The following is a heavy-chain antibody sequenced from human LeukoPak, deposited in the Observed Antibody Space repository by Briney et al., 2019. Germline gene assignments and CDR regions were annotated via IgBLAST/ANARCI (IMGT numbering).Heavy chain of an antibody. CDR2: ISAYNGNT. CDR1: GYTFTGYG. D-gene: IGHD3-10*01. Sequence: GASVKVSCKASGYTFTGYGISWVRQAPGQGLEWMGWISAYNGNTNYAQKLQGRVTMTTDTSTSTAYMELRSLRSDDTAVYYCARVYYGSGSYYNWRIDYWGQGTLVTVSS. J-gene: IGHJ4*02. CDR3: ARVYYGSGSYYNWRIDY. V-gene: IGHV1-18*01.